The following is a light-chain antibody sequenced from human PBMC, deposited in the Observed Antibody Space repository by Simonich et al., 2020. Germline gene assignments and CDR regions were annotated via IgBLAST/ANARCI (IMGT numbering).Light chain of an antibody. V-gene: IGKV3D-20*01. Sequence: EIVLTQSPGTLSLSPGDRATLSCRARQSVSSSYLAWYQQKPGLAPRLLISDASSRATGIPDRCSGSGSGTDFTLTISRLEPEDFAVYYCQQYGSSPYTFGQGTKLEIK. CDR3: QQYGSSPYT. J-gene: IGKJ2*01. CDR2: DAS. CDR1: QSVSSSY.